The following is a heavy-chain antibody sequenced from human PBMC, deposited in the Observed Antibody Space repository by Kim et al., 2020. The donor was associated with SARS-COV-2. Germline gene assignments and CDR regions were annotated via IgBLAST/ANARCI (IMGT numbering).Heavy chain of an antibody. D-gene: IGHD6-13*01. V-gene: IGHV4-39*01. CDR2: IYYSGST. J-gene: IGHJ3*02. CDR3: ARAPKYSSSWAHYDGAFDI. Sequence: SETLSLTCTVSGGSISSSSYYWGWIRQPPGKGLEWIGSIYYSGSTYYNPSLKSRVTISVDTSKNQFSLKLSSVTAADTAVYYCARAPKYSSSWAHYDGAFDIWGRGTMVTVSS. CDR1: GGSISSSSYY.